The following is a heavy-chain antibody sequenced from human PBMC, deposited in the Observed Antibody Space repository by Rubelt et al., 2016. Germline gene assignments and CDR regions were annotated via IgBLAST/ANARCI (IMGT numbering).Heavy chain of an antibody. Sequence: EVQLVQSGAEVKKPGESLRISCKGSGYNFTTYWISWVRQTPGKGLEWMGRIDPSDSYTNYSPSVQGHVTISADKSISTAYLQWSSLKASDTAMYYCARHVNHNWFDPWGQGTLVTVSS. CDR2: IDPSDSYT. D-gene: IGHD1-14*01. V-gene: IGHV5-10-1*03. CDR1: GYNFTTYW. CDR3: ARHVNHNWFDP. J-gene: IGHJ5*02.